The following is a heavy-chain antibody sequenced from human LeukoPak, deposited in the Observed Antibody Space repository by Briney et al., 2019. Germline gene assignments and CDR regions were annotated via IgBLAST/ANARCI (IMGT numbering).Heavy chain of an antibody. V-gene: IGHV3-23*01. CDR1: GFTFSSYA. CDR2: ISDSGGNT. Sequence: GGSLRLSCAASGFTFSSYAMNWVRQAPGKGLEWVSAISDSGGNTYYADSVKGRFTISRGNSKNTLYLQMNSLRAEDTAVYYCAKYSQSGRFDYFDYWGQGTLVTVSS. J-gene: IGHJ4*02. D-gene: IGHD1-26*01. CDR3: AKYSQSGRFDYFDY.